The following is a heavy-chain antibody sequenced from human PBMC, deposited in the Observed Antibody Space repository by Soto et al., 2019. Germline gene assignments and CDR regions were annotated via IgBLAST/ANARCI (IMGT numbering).Heavy chain of an antibody. CDR2: INAGNGNT. CDR1: GYTFTSYA. CDR3: ARDSRIAAAGILFYFDY. V-gene: IGHV1-3*01. D-gene: IGHD6-13*01. Sequence: SVKVSFKASGYTFTSYAMHWVRQAPVQRLEWMGWINAGNGNTKYSQKFQGRVTITRDTSASTAYMELRSLRSEDTAVYYCARDSRIAAAGILFYFDYWGQGTLVTVYS. J-gene: IGHJ4*02.